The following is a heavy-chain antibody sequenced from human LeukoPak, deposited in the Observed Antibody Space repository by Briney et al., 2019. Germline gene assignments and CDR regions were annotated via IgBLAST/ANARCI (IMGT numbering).Heavy chain of an antibody. CDR2: ISSSSSYI. CDR3: ARGSVKYSSGWDADY. D-gene: IGHD6-19*01. V-gene: IGHV3-21*01. Sequence: GGSLRLSCAASGFTFSSYSMNWVRQAPGKGLEWVSSISSSSSYIYYADSVKGRFTISRDNAKNSLYLQMNSLRAEDTAVYYCARGSVKYSSGWDADYWGQGTLVTVSS. CDR1: GFTFSSYS. J-gene: IGHJ4*02.